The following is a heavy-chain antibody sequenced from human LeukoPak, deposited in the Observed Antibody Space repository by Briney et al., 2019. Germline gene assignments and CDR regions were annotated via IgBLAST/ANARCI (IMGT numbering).Heavy chain of an antibody. CDR1: GYTFTGYY. CDR2: INPNSGGT. CDR3: AIPSGAAVAGSFDY. J-gene: IGHJ4*02. Sequence: ASVKVSCKASGYTFTGYYMHWVRQAPGQGLEWMGWINPNSGGTNYAQKFQGRVTITADKSTSTAYMELSSLRSEDTAVYYCAIPSGAAVAGSFDYWGQGTLVTVSS. D-gene: IGHD6-19*01. V-gene: IGHV1-2*02.